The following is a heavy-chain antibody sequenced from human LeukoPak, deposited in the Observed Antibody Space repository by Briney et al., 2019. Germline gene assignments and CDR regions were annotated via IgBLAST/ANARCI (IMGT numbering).Heavy chain of an antibody. D-gene: IGHD2-2*02. J-gene: IGHJ6*02. Sequence: SVKVSCKASGGTFSSYAISWVRQAPGQGLEWMGRIIPIFGIANYAQKFQGRVTITADKSTSTAYMELGSLRSEDTAVYYCARVIVGCSSTSCYNYYGMDVWGQGTTVTVSS. CDR3: ARVIVGCSSTSCYNYYGMDV. V-gene: IGHV1-69*04. CDR2: IIPIFGIA. CDR1: GGTFSSYA.